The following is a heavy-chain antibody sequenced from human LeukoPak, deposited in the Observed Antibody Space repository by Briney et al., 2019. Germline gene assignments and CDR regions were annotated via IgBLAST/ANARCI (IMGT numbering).Heavy chain of an antibody. Sequence: PGGSLRLSCAASGFTFSAYWMDWVRQAPGKGLEWVANIKPDGSEIYYLDSVRGRFTISRDNAKNSLYLQMNSLRAEDAAVYYCTRSLDYWGQGTLVTLSS. CDR3: TRSLDY. D-gene: IGHD2-15*01. J-gene: IGHJ4*02. CDR1: GFTFSAYW. V-gene: IGHV3-7*02. CDR2: IKPDGSEI.